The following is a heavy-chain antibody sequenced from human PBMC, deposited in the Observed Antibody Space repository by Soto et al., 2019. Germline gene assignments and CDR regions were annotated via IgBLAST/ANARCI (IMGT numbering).Heavy chain of an antibody. CDR3: ARGHIVVVPTVGWFDP. CDR2: MFHSGKT. D-gene: IGHD2-2*01. J-gene: IGHJ5*02. V-gene: IGHV4-38-2*01. CDR1: GYSISSGYY. Sequence: ETLSLTCAVSGYSISSGYYWGWVRQPPGKGLEWLGSMFHSGKTYYNPSLKSRLTISVDTSKNQFSLKLNSVTAADTAVYYCARGHIVVVPTVGWFDPWGQGTLVTVSS.